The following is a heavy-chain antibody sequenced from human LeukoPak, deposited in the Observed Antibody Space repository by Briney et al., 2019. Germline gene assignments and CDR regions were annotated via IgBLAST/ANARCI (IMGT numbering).Heavy chain of an antibody. V-gene: IGHV4-59*02. CDR3: ARFVNYYDGSGPIWGFDY. CDR2: IYYSEST. Sequence: SETLSLTCTVSGGSVSSYYWSWIRQPPGKGLEWIGYIYYSESTNYNPSLKSRVTISLDTSKNQFSLKLSSVTAADTAVYYCARFVNYYDGSGPIWGFDYWGQGTLVTVSS. CDR1: GGSVSSYY. J-gene: IGHJ4*02. D-gene: IGHD3-22*01.